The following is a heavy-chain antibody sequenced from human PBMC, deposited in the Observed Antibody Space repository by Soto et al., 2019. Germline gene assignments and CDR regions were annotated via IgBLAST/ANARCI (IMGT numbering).Heavy chain of an antibody. J-gene: IGHJ4*02. CDR1: GFTFSSYA. V-gene: IGHV3-30-3*01. Sequence: PGGSLRLSCAASGFTFSSYAMHWVRQAPGKGLEWVAVISYDGSNKYYADSVKGRFTISRDNSKNTLYLQMNSLRAEDTAVYYCAREAGDIVVVPAAIGLDYWGQGTLVTVSS. CDR3: AREAGDIVVVPAAIGLDY. D-gene: IGHD2-2*02. CDR2: ISYDGSNK.